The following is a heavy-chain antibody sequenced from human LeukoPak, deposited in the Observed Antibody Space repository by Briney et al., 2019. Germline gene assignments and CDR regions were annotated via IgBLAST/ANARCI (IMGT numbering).Heavy chain of an antibody. J-gene: IGHJ4*02. CDR3: ARDPGGSGSPLDY. D-gene: IGHD3-10*01. Sequence: GGSLRLSCAASGFTFSSYWMSWVRQAPGKGLEWVANIKQDGSEKYYVDSVKGRFTISRDNAKNSLYQQMNSLRAEDTAVYYCARDPGGSGSPLDYWGQGTLVTVSS. CDR1: GFTFSSYW. V-gene: IGHV3-7*03. CDR2: IKQDGSEK.